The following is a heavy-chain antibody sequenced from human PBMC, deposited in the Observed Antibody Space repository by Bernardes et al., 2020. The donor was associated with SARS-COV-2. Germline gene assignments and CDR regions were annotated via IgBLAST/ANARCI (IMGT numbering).Heavy chain of an antibody. V-gene: IGHV4-39*01. Sequence: SEPLSLTCTVSGGSISSSTVYWGWVLQPPGKGLEWIGSIYYRGNTYYSASLKSRVTISIDTSKNQFSLKLSSVTAADTAVYYCVRVAAGYYYQYGMDVWGQGTTVTVS. CDR2: IYYRGNT. CDR3: VRVAAGYYYQYGMDV. D-gene: IGHD6-19*01. J-gene: IGHJ6*02. CDR1: GGSISSSTVY.